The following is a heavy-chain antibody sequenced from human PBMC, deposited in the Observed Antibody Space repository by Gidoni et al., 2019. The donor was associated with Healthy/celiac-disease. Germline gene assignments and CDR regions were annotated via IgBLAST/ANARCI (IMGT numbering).Heavy chain of an antibody. J-gene: IGHJ6*02. D-gene: IGHD6-6*01. V-gene: IGHV3-49*03. CDR1: GFTFGDYA. CDR3: TRDVVQLVPEPRAGHGMDV. CDR2: IRSKAYGGTT. Sequence: VQLVESGGGLVQPGRSVSLSCTASGFTFGDYAMSWFRQAPGKGLEWVGFIRSKAYGGTTEYAASVKGRFNISRDDSKSIAYLQMNSLKTEDTAVYYCTRDVVQLVPEPRAGHGMDVWGQGTTVTVSS.